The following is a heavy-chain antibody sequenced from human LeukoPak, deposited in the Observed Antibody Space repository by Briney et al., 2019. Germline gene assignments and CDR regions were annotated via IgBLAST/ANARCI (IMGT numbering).Heavy chain of an antibody. CDR2: IWYDGNNK. J-gene: IGHJ4*02. CDR1: GFTFSSYG. CDR3: ARVQWLDNYYFDY. Sequence: GGSLRHSCAASGFTFSSYGMHWVRQAPGKGLEWVAVIWYDGNNKYYADSVKGRFTISRDNSKNTLYLQMNGLRAEDAAVYYCARVQWLDNYYFDYWGQGTLVTVSS. V-gene: IGHV3-33*01. D-gene: IGHD6-19*01.